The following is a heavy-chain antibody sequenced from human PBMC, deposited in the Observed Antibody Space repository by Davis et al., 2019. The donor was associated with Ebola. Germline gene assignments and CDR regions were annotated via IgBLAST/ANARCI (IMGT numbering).Heavy chain of an antibody. V-gene: IGHV4-39*07. J-gene: IGHJ4*02. D-gene: IGHD6-13*01. CDR1: GGSISSGDYY. CDR2: INHSGST. Sequence: PSETLSLTCTVSGGSISSGDYYWSWIRQPPGKGLEWIGEINHSGSTNYNPSLKSRVTISVDTSKNQFSLKLSSVTAADTAVYYCARGGSSWHFDYWGQGTLVTVSS. CDR3: ARGGSSWHFDY.